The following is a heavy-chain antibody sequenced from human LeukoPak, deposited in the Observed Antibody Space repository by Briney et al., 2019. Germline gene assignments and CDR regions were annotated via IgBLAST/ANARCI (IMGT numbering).Heavy chain of an antibody. Sequence: SSETLSLTRTVSGGSISSYYWSWIRQPPGKGLEWIGYIYYSGSTNYNPSLKSRVTISVDTSKNQFSLKLSSVTAADTAVYYCARSTWIQLWLLDYWGQGTLVTVSS. V-gene: IGHV4-59*01. CDR3: ARSTWIQLWLLDY. CDR1: GGSISSYY. J-gene: IGHJ4*02. CDR2: IYYSGST. D-gene: IGHD5-18*01.